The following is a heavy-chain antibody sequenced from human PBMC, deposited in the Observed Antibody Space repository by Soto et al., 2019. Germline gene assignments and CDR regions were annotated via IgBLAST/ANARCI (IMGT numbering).Heavy chain of an antibody. CDR1: GASISSGDYY. CDR2: IHYSGST. J-gene: IGHJ4*02. Sequence: QVQLQESGPGLVKPLQTLSLTCTVSGASISSGDYYWSWIRQHPGKGLERIGIIHYSGSTNYNPSLESRVTISVDTSKTQVSLKMSSVTAADTAVYYCARLKSDCGSVMCYKGWVDYWGQGTLVTVSS. D-gene: IGHD2-2*02. CDR3: ARLKSDCGSVMCYKGWVDY. V-gene: IGHV4-31*03.